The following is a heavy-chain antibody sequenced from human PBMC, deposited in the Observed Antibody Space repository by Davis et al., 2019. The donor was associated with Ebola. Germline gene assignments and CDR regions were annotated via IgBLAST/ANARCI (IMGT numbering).Heavy chain of an antibody. V-gene: IGHV3-7*01. CDR3: VPGTWI. Sequence: GESLKISCAASGFTFSSSWMTWVRQAPEKGLEWVATIKADGSAKYYVDSVKGRFTISRDNVKNSLYLQMNTLRVEDTAIYYCVPGTWIRGQGTLVTVSS. J-gene: IGHJ4*02. D-gene: IGHD5-18*01. CDR1: GFTFSSSW. CDR2: IKADGSAK.